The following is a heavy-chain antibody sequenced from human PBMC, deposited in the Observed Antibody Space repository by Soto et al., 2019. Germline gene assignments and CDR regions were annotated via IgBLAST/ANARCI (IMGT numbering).Heavy chain of an antibody. D-gene: IGHD2-2*01. V-gene: IGHV1-18*01. Sequence: GASVKFFCKTSGYTFSNYGITWVRQAPGQPLEWLGWISPYSDGTNYAQKFQGRVSMTTDTSTTTAYMELRSLRSDDTAVYYCARVVPGAEAWFGPWGQGTLVTVSS. CDR1: GYTFSNYG. J-gene: IGHJ5*02. CDR3: ARVVPGAEAWFGP. CDR2: ISPYSDGT.